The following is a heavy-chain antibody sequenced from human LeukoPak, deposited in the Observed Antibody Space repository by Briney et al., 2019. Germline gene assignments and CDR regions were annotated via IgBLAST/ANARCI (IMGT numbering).Heavy chain of an antibody. J-gene: IGHJ6*03. CDR2: MNPNSGNT. V-gene: IGHV1-8*01. CDR3: ASAGVAAAVSYYYYMDV. D-gene: IGHD6-13*01. CDR1: GYTFTSYD. Sequence: ASVKVSCKASGYTFTSYDINWVRQATGQGLEWMGWMNPNSGNTGYAQKFQGRVTMTRNTYISTAYMELSSLRSEDTAVYYCASAGVAAAVSYYYYMDVWGKGTTVTVSS.